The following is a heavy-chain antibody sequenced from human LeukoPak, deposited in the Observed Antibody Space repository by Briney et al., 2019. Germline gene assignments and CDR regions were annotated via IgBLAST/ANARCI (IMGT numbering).Heavy chain of an antibody. Sequence: SETLSLTCAVYGGSFSGYYWSWIRQPPGKGLEWIGEINHSGSTNYNPSLKSRVTISVDTSKNQFSLKLSSVTAADTAVYYCASIPTGDIVVVPAADVWGQGTLVTVSS. CDR3: ASIPTGDIVVVPAADV. D-gene: IGHD2-2*01. CDR2: INHSGST. CDR1: GGSFSGYY. J-gene: IGHJ4*02. V-gene: IGHV4-34*01.